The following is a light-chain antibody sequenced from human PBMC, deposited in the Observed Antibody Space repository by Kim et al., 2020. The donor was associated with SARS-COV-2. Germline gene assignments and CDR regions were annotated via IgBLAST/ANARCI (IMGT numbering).Light chain of an antibody. CDR3: QHSRNMPIT. CDR1: LDLARW. Sequence: SVGDRVTITCRASLDLARWLAWYQQIPGKAPKLLIVAASSLQTGVPSRFSGSGSGTEYTLTISNLQPEDFATYYCQHSRNMPITFGQGTRLEIK. J-gene: IGKJ5*01. V-gene: IGKV1-12*01. CDR2: AAS.